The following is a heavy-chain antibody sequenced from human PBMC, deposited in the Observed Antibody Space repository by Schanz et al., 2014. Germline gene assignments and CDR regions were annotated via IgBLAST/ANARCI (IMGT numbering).Heavy chain of an antibody. CDR2: INPSSGTT. J-gene: IGHJ4*02. CDR3: ARGGFVDSTSFDS. V-gene: IGHV1-46*03. D-gene: IGHD2-2*01. CDR1: GYTFTTYY. Sequence: QLMQSGSEVRKPGVSVKVSCKASGYTFTTYYIHWVRQAPGQGLEWMGKINPSSGTTRIAQNFQGRLTVTRDTSTSTVNMELSSLRSEDTAVYYCARGGFVDSTSFDSWGQGTLVTVSS.